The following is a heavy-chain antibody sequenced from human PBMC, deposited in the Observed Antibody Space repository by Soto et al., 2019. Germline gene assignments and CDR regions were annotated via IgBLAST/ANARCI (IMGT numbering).Heavy chain of an antibody. CDR3: AKASASGGYCSGGTCYSYYYYMDV. D-gene: IGHD2-15*01. CDR2: ISGSGGST. CDR1: GFTFSSYA. Sequence: EVQLLESGGGLVQPGGSLRLSCAASGFTFSSYAMSWVRQAPGKGLEWVSAISGSGGSTYYADSVKGRFTISRDDSKNTLHLQMNSLRAEDTAVYYCAKASASGGYCSGGTCYSYYYYMDVWGKGTTVTVCS. V-gene: IGHV3-23*01. J-gene: IGHJ6*03.